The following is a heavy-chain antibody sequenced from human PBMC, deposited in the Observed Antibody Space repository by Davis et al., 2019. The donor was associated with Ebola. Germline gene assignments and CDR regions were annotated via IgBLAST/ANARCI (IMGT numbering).Heavy chain of an antibody. V-gene: IGHV3-53*01. CDR1: GFTVSSNY. CDR2: IYSGGST. Sequence: PGGSLRLSCAASGFTVSSNYMSWVRQAPGKGLEWVSVIYSGGSTYYADSVKGRFTISRDNSKNTLYLQMNSLRAEDTAVYYCARGPTVSGTGNSFDIWGPGTGVSISS. D-gene: IGHD1-1*01. J-gene: IGHJ3*02. CDR3: ARGPTVSGTGNSFDI.